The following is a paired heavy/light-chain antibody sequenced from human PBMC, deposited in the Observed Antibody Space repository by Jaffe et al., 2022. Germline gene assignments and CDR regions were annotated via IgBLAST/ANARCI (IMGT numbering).Heavy chain of an antibody. J-gene: IGHJ6*03. V-gene: IGHV1-69*01. Sequence: QVQLVQSGAEVKKPGSSVKVSCKASGGTFSSYAISWVRQAPGQGLEWMGGIIPIFGTANYAQKFQGRVTITADESTSTAYMELSSLRSEDTAVYYCARGPTHRGYCSSTSCYPLWYYYYYMDVWGKGTTVTVSS. CDR2: IIPIFGTA. CDR1: GGTFSSYA. CDR3: ARGPTHRGYCSSTSCYPLWYYYYYMDV. D-gene: IGHD2-2*01.
Light chain of an antibody. V-gene: IGKV3-20*01. Sequence: EIVLTQSPGTLSLSPGERATLSCRASQSVSSSYLAWYQQKPGQAPRLLIYGASSRATGIPDRFSGSGSGTDFTLTISRLEPEDFAVYYCQQYGSSPPGLTFGGGTKVEIK. CDR3: QQYGSSPPGLT. J-gene: IGKJ4*01. CDR1: QSVSSSY. CDR2: GAS.